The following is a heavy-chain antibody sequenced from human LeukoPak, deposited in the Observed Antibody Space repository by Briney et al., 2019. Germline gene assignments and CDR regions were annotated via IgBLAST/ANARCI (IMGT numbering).Heavy chain of an antibody. CDR1: GFTLSNAW. D-gene: IGHD6-13*01. Sequence: GGSLRLSCAASGFTLSNAWMSWVRQAPGKGLEWVANIKQDGSEKYYVDSVKGRFTISRDNAKNSLYLQMNSLRAEDTAVYYCAREGHSSSWSELDYWGQGTLVTVSS. V-gene: IGHV3-7*01. CDR3: AREGHSSSWSELDY. J-gene: IGHJ4*02. CDR2: IKQDGSEK.